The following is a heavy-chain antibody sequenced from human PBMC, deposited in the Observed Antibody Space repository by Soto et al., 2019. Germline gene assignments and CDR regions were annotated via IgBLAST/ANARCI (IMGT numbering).Heavy chain of an antibody. Sequence: QVQLVESGGGVVQPGRSLRLSCAASGFTFSNYGMHWVRQAPGKGLEWVAVIWYDGSNKYYADSVKGRFTISRDNSKNTLYLQMNSLRVEDTAVYYCARYLIGRYGLGAFDIWGRGTMVTVFS. D-gene: IGHD5-18*01. J-gene: IGHJ3*02. CDR3: ARYLIGRYGLGAFDI. V-gene: IGHV3-33*01. CDR1: GFTFSNYG. CDR2: IWYDGSNK.